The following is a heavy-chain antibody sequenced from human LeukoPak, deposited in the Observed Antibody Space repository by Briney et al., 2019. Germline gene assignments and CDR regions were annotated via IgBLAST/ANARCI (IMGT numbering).Heavy chain of an antibody. D-gene: IGHD3-22*01. Sequence: ASVKVSCKASGYTFTGYYMHWVRQAPGQGLEWMGWINPNSGGTNYAQKFQGRVTMTRDTSISTAYMELSRLRSDDTAVYYCARTAGYYDSSGCYRGQGTLVTVSS. CDR1: GYTFTGYY. CDR2: INPNSGGT. J-gene: IGHJ4*02. CDR3: ARTAGYYDSSGCY. V-gene: IGHV1-2*02.